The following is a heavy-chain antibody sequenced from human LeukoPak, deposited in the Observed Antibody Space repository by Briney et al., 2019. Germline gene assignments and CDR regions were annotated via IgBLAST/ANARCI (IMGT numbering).Heavy chain of an antibody. V-gene: IGHV3-9*01. CDR2: ITWNSGYI. Sequence: PGGSLRLSCAASGFTFDNYAMHWVRQPPGKGVEWVSGITWNSGYIGYADSVKGRFTISRDNAKNSLYLQMNSLRAEDTAVYYLAKDSESSGWFHIDVWGKGTTVSIPS. D-gene: IGHD6-19*01. CDR3: AKDSESSGWFHIDV. CDR1: GFTFDNYA. J-gene: IGHJ6*03.